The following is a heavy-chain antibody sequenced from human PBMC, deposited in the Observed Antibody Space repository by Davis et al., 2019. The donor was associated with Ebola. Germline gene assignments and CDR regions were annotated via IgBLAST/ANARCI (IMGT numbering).Heavy chain of an antibody. CDR2: IKPDGSEK. D-gene: IGHD3-22*01. Sequence: GGSLRLSCAASGFTFSTYWMSWVRQPPGKGLEWLANIKPDGSEKYYVDSVKGRFTISRDNAKNSLFLQMNSLRAEDSAVYYCARGDFYDSTFADAFDVWGQGTMVTVST. CDR3: ARGDFYDSTFADAFDV. V-gene: IGHV3-7*03. J-gene: IGHJ3*01. CDR1: GFTFSTYW.